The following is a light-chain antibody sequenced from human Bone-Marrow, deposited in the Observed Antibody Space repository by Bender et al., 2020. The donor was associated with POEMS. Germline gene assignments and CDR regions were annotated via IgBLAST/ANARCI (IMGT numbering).Light chain of an antibody. CDR1: SSDVGRYDY. Sequence: QSALTQPPSASGSPGQSVTISCTGTSSDVGRYDYVSWYQQYPGKAPKLLIYDVTKRPSGVPDRFSGSKSGNTASLTVSGLQAEDEADYYCSSYAGTNHLLFGGGTKLTVL. CDR2: DVT. J-gene: IGLJ2*01. V-gene: IGLV2-8*01. CDR3: SSYAGTNHLL.